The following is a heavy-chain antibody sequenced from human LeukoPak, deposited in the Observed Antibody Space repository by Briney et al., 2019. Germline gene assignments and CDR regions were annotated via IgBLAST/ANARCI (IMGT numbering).Heavy chain of an antibody. D-gene: IGHD3-3*01. J-gene: IGHJ4*02. V-gene: IGHV1-2*02. CDR3: ARVQAYYDFWSGYLNY. CDR1: GYTFTGYY. CDR2: MNPNSGNT. Sequence: ASVKVSCKASGYTFTGYYMHWVRQATGQGLEWMGWMNPNSGNTGYAQKFQGRVTMTRDTSISTAYMELSRLRSDDTAVYYCARVQAYYDFWSGYLNYWGQGTLVTVSS.